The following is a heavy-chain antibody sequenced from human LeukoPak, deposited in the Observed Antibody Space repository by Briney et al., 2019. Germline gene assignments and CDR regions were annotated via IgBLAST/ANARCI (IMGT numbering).Heavy chain of an antibody. CDR2: INPNSGGT. CDR3: ARMHPYTRLLWFGEDGMDV. CDR1: GYTFTGYY. J-gene: IGHJ6*02. V-gene: IGHV1-2*02. D-gene: IGHD3-10*01. Sequence: ASVKVSCKASGYTFTGYYMHWVRQAPGQGLEWMGWINPNSGGTNYAQKFQGRVTMTRDTSISTAYMELSRLRSDDTAVYYCARMHPYTRLLWFGEDGMDVWGQGTTVTVFS.